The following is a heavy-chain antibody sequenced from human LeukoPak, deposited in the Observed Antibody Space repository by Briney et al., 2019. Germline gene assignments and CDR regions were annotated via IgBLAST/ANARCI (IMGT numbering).Heavy chain of an antibody. J-gene: IGHJ4*02. D-gene: IGHD3-22*01. CDR1: GYSFTSYW. Sequence: GESLKISCKGSGYSFTSYWISWVRQMPGKGLEWMGRIDPSDSYTNYSPSFQGHVTISADKSIGTAYLQWSSLKASDTAMYYCARHPYYDSSGYSWGQGTLVTVSS. CDR3: ARHPYYDSSGYS. V-gene: IGHV5-10-1*01. CDR2: IDPSDSYT.